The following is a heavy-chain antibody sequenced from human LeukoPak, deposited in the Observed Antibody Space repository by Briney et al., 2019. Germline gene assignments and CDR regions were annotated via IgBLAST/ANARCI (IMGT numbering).Heavy chain of an antibody. CDR3: ARDQDAAMVRGALLYFHYYYGMDV. CDR1: GFTFSSYS. CDR2: ISSSSSYI. D-gene: IGHD3-10*01. V-gene: IGHV3-21*01. Sequence: GGSLRLSCAASGFTFSSYSMNWVRQAPGKGLEWVSSISSSSSYIYYAHSVKGRFTISRDNAKNSLYLQMNSLRAEDTAVYYCARDQDAAMVRGALLYFHYYYGMDVWGQGTTVTVSS. J-gene: IGHJ6*02.